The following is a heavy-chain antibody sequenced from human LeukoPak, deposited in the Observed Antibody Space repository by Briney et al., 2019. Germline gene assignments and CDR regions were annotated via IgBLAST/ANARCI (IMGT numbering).Heavy chain of an antibody. CDR1: GFTFSSYA. CDR3: VKDVWFGELMGGYFDY. D-gene: IGHD3-10*01. V-gene: IGHV3-64D*06. Sequence: PGGSLRLSCSASGFTFSSYAMHWVRQAPGKGLEYVSAISSNGGSTYYADSVKGRFTISRDNSKNKLYLQMSSLRAEDTAVYYCVKDVWFGELMGGYFDYWGQGTLVTVSS. CDR2: ISSNGGST. J-gene: IGHJ4*02.